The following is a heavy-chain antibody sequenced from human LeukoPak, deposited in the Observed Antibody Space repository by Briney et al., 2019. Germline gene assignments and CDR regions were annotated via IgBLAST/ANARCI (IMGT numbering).Heavy chain of an antibody. J-gene: IGHJ5*02. V-gene: IGHV4-59*08. CDR2: IYYSGST. D-gene: IGHD6-13*01. CDR1: GGSISSYY. Sequence: PSETLSLTCTVSGGSISSYYWSWIRQPPGKGLEWIGYIYYSGSTNYNPSHKSRASISVDTSKNHFSLKLSSVTTADTAVYYCARHDPRAAAGTFDPWGQGTLVTVSS. CDR3: ARHDPRAAAGTFDP.